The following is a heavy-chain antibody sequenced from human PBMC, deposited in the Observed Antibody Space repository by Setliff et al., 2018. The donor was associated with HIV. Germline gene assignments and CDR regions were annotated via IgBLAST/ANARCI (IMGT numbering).Heavy chain of an antibody. CDR1: GYTFTGYY. V-gene: IGHV1-2*04. CDR3: ARGSREIIVPAAIDY. J-gene: IGHJ4*02. CDR2: INPNSGGT. D-gene: IGHD2-2*01. Sequence: ASVKVSCKASGYTFTGYYMHGVRQAPGQGLEWMGWINPNSGGTNYAQKFQGWVTMTRDTSISTAYMELSRLRSDDTAVYYCARGSREIIVPAAIDYWGQGTLVTVSS.